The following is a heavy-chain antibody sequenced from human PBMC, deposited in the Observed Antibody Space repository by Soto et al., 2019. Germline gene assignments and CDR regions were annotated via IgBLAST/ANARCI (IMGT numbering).Heavy chain of an antibody. CDR2: IYYSGST. Sequence: PSETLSLTCTVSGGSISSYYWSWIRQPPGKGLEWIGYIYYSGSTNYNPSLKSRVTISVDTSKNQFSLKLSSVTAADTAVYYCARARGGEYFDWLLVDYWGQGTLVTVSS. D-gene: IGHD3-9*01. J-gene: IGHJ4*02. CDR3: ARARGGEYFDWLLVDY. CDR1: GGSISSYY. V-gene: IGHV4-59*01.